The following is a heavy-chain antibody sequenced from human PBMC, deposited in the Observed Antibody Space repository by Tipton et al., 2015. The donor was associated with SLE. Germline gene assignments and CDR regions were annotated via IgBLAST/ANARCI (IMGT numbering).Heavy chain of an antibody. CDR2: IYSSGSA. J-gene: IGHJ4*02. CDR3: ASLNVVATIANF. CDR1: GGSINSGIYS. Sequence: TLSLTCTVSGGSINSGIYSWVWIRQPPGKGLEWIGNIYSSGSAYYNPSLKGRVTISLHTSKNQFSLKLSSVTAADTAVYYCASLNVVATIANFWGQGTLVTVSS. V-gene: IGHV4-39*07. D-gene: IGHD5-12*01.